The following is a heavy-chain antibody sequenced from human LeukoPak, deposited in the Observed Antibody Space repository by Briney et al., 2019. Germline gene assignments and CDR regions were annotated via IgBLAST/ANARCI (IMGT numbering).Heavy chain of an antibody. Sequence: ASVKVSCKASGYTFTGYYMHWVRQAPGQGLEWMGWINPNSGGTNYAQKFQGRVTMTRDTSISTAYMELSSLRSEDTAVYYCARLVSGWYEEDYWGQGTLVTVSS. CDR1: GYTFTGYY. CDR3: ARLVSGWYEEDY. J-gene: IGHJ4*02. D-gene: IGHD6-19*01. CDR2: INPNSGGT. V-gene: IGHV1-2*02.